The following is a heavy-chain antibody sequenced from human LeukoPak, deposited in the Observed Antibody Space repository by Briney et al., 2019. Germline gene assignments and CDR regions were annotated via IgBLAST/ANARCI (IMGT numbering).Heavy chain of an antibody. Sequence: GASVKVSCKASGYTFTGYYMHWVRQAPGQGLEWMGRINPNSGGTNYAQKFQGRVTMTRGTSISTAYMELSRLRSDDTAVYYCARDMWFGELFHWFDPWGQGTLVTVSS. V-gene: IGHV1-2*06. D-gene: IGHD3-10*01. CDR3: ARDMWFGELFHWFDP. J-gene: IGHJ5*02. CDR1: GYTFTGYY. CDR2: INPNSGGT.